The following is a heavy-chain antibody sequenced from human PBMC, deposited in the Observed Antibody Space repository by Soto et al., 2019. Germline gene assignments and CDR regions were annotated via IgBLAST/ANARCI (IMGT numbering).Heavy chain of an antibody. CDR1: GGSFSGYY. J-gene: IGHJ6*02. Sequence: ETLSLTCAVYGGSFSGYYWSWIREPPGKGLEWIGEIHHSGSTNYNPYLKSRVNISVDTSKNQFSLKVGSVTAADTAVYYCASSSLYGMEVWGQGTTVTVSS. CDR3: ASSSLYGMEV. V-gene: IGHV4-34*01. CDR2: IHHSGST.